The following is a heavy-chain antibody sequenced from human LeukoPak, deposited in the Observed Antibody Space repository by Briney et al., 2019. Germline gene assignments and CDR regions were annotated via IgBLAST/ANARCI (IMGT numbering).Heavy chain of an antibody. V-gene: IGHV1-69*05. J-gene: IGHJ4*02. CDR3: ARNGDDSYFDY. Sequence: ASVKVSCKASGGTFSSYAISWVRQAPGQGLEWMGGIIPIFGTANYAQKFQGRVTMTRDTSTSTVYMELSSLRSEDTAVYYCARNGDDSYFDYWGQGTLVTVSS. CDR2: IIPIFGTA. D-gene: IGHD2-21*02. CDR1: GGTFSSYA.